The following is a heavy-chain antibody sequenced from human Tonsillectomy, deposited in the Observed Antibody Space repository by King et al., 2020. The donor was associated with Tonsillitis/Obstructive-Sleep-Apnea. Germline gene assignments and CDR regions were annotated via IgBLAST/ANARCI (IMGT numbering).Heavy chain of an antibody. CDR3: AREGGYSYGRLYYYMDV. V-gene: IGHV3-30*04. J-gene: IGHJ6*03. Sequence: QVQLVESGGGVVQPGRSLRLSCAASGFTFSSYAMHWVRQAPGKGLEWVAVISYDGSHKYYADSVKGRFTISRDNSKNTLYLQMNSLRAEDTAVYYCAREGGYSYGRLYYYMDVWGKGTTVTVSS. D-gene: IGHD5-18*01. CDR2: ISYDGSHK. CDR1: GFTFSSYA.